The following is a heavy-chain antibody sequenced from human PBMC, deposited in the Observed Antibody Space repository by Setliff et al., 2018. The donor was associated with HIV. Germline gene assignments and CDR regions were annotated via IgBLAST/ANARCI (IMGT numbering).Heavy chain of an antibody. V-gene: IGHV1-2*06. CDR1: GYTFNDNY. CDR3: ARGSLLGYFDWLFPD. CDR2: ISPDIGGT. D-gene: IGHD3-9*01. J-gene: IGHJ4*02. Sequence: ASVKVSCKASGYTFNDNYIHWVRQAPGQGLEWMGRISPDIGGTNYAQKFQGRVTMTRDTSISTAYMELSRLRSDDTAVYYCARGSLLGYFDWLFPDWGQGTLVTVSS.